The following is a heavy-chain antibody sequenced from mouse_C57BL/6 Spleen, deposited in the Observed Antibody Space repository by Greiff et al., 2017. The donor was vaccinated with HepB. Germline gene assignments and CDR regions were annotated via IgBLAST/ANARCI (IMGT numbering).Heavy chain of an antibody. CDR3: ASGGFPTWFAY. J-gene: IGHJ3*01. CDR2: ISYDGSN. V-gene: IGHV3-6*01. Sequence: EVKLVESGPGLVKPSQSLSLTCSVTGYSITSGYYWNWIRQFPGNKLEWMGYISYDGSNNYNPSLKNRISITRDTSKNQFFLKLNSVTTEDTATYYCASGGFPTWFAYWGQGTLVTVSA. CDR1: GYSITSGYY.